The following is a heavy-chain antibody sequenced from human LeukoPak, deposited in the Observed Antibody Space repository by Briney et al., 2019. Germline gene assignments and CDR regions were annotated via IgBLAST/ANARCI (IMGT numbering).Heavy chain of an antibody. J-gene: IGHJ6*02. Sequence: SETLSLTCTVSGGSISSSTYSWSWIRQPPGKGLEWIGYIYYSGSTNYNPSLKSRVTISVDTSKNQFSLKLSSVTAADTAVYYCARDTNNGLDVWGRGTTVTVSS. CDR1: GGSISSSTYS. V-gene: IGHV4-61*01. CDR2: IYYSGST. CDR3: ARDTNNGLDV. D-gene: IGHD1-14*01.